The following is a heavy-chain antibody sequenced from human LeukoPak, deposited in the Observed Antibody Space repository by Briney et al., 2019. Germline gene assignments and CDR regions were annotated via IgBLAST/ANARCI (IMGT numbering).Heavy chain of an antibody. CDR3: ARDQDEYSRYYYYGMDV. V-gene: IGHV3-33*01. D-gene: IGHD6-6*01. Sequence: GRSLRLSCAASGFTFSSYGMHWVRQAPGKGLEWVAVIWYDGSNKYYADSEKGRFTISRDNSKNTLYLQMNSLRAEDTAVYYCARDQDEYSRYYYYGMDVWGQGTTVTVSS. CDR2: IWYDGSNK. CDR1: GFTFSSYG. J-gene: IGHJ6*02.